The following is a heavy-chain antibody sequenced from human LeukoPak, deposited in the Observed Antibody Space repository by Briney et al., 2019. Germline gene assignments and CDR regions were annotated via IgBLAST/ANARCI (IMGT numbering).Heavy chain of an antibody. J-gene: IGHJ5*02. CDR3: ARDRIAVAGTSWLDP. V-gene: IGHV1-3*01. Sequence: ASVKVSCKASGYTFTSYAMHWVRQAPGQRLEWMGWINAGNGNTKYSQKFQGRVTITRDTSASTAYMELSSLRSEDTAVYYCARDRIAVAGTSWLDPCGQGAMVTVSS. CDR2: INAGNGNT. CDR1: GYTFTSYA. D-gene: IGHD6-19*01.